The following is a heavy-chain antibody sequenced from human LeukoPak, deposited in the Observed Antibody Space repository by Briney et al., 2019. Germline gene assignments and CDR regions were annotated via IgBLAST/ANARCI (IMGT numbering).Heavy chain of an antibody. CDR3: ARDRRSESYYPWGWFDP. Sequence: QSGGSLRLSCAASGFAVSTNYLSWVRQAPGKGLEWVSVIYSDGSTYYTDSVKGRFTISRDNSKNTLYLQMNSLRPEDTAVYYCARDRRSESYYPWGWFDPWGQGTLVTVSS. V-gene: IGHV3-66*02. CDR1: GFAVSTNY. D-gene: IGHD1-26*01. CDR2: IYSDGST. J-gene: IGHJ5*02.